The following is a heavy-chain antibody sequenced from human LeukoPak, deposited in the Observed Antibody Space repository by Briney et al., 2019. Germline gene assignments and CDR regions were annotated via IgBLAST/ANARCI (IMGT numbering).Heavy chain of an antibody. J-gene: IGHJ5*01. Sequence: NPSETLSLTCIVSGGSINDYYWDWIRQPPGKGLEWFGYVYYTGSTYSNPSLRSRVSISADRAKNQLSLKMSSVTAADTAMYYCARMPGLLSPYFDSWGLGTLVTVSS. CDR2: VYYTGST. V-gene: IGHV4-59*01. CDR1: GGSINDYY. D-gene: IGHD3-3*01. CDR3: ARMPGLLSPYFDS.